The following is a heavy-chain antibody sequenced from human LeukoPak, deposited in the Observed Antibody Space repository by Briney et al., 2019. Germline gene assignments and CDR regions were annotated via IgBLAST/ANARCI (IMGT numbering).Heavy chain of an antibody. Sequence: QTGGSLRLSCTASGLTFSSYAMSWVRQAPGKGLEWVSAITDSGDMTYYADSVKGRFTISRDNSKNTLYLQMNSLRAEDTAVYYCAKRACTRSGWFDYWGQGTLVTVYS. CDR1: GLTFSSYA. CDR2: ITDSGDMT. V-gene: IGHV3-23*01. J-gene: IGHJ4*02. D-gene: IGHD6-19*01. CDR3: AKRACTRSGWFDY.